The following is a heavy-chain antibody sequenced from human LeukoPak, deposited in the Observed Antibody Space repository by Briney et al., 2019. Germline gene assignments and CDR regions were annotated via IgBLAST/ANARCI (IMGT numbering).Heavy chain of an antibody. CDR1: GGSISSSNYY. D-gene: IGHD6-13*01. Sequence: SETLSLTCTVSGGSISSSNYYWGWIRQPPVVGLEWIGSIYYSGSTYYNPSLKSRVTISVDTSKNQFSLKLSSVTAADTAVYYCARHTDIAALSSLNYWGQGTLVTVSS. J-gene: IGHJ4*02. CDR2: IYYSGST. V-gene: IGHV4-39*01. CDR3: ARHTDIAALSSLNY.